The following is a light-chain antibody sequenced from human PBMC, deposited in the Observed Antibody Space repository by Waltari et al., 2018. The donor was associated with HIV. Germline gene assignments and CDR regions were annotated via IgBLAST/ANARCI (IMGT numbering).Light chain of an antibody. Sequence: SYVLTQAPSVSVAPGQTARITCGGNNIGSYSVNWYQQQPGQAPVLVVYDDSDRPSGIPERIYGSNSGNTATLTINRVEAGDEADYSCQVWDSNSDDYVFGGGTKLTVL. CDR3: QVWDSNSDDYV. J-gene: IGLJ2*01. V-gene: IGLV3-21*02. CDR1: NIGSYS. CDR2: DDS.